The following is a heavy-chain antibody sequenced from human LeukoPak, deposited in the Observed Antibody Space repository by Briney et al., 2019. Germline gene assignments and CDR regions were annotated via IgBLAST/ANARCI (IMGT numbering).Heavy chain of an antibody. CDR3: ARGGDYGDYGGSDAFDI. V-gene: IGHV3-23*01. J-gene: IGHJ3*02. D-gene: IGHD4-17*01. CDR1: GFTFGDYA. Sequence: GGSLRLSCTASGFTFGDYAMSWVRQAPGKGLEWVSAISGSGGSTYYADSVKGRFTISRDNSKNTLYLQMNSLRAEDTAVYYCARGGDYGDYGGSDAFDIWGQGTMITVSS. CDR2: ISGSGGST.